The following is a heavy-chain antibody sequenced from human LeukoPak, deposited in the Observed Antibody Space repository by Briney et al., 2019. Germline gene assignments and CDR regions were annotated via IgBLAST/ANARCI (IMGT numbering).Heavy chain of an antibody. CDR3: ARGLVQQLEYTVRVRWYDY. Sequence: SQTLSLTCAVYGGSFSGYYWSWIRQPPGKGLEWIGEINHSGSTNYNPSLKSRVTISVDTSKNQFSLKLSSVTAADTAVYYCARGLVQQLEYTVRVRWYDYWGQGTLVTVSS. CDR1: GGSFSGYY. V-gene: IGHV4-34*01. J-gene: IGHJ4*02. D-gene: IGHD6-13*01. CDR2: INHSGST.